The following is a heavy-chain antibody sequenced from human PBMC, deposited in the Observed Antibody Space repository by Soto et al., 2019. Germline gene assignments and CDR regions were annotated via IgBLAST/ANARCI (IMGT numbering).Heavy chain of an antibody. J-gene: IGHJ6*02. CDR1: GYSFTSYW. D-gene: IGHD3-3*01. V-gene: IGHV5-51*01. CDR3: ARTIFGVVTTYYGMDV. Sequence: PXESLKISCKGSGYSFTSYWIGWVRQMPGKGLEWMGIIYPGDSDTRYSPSFQGQVTISADKSISTAYLQWSSLKASDTAMYYCARTIFGVVTTYYGMDVWGQGTTVTVSS. CDR2: IYPGDSDT.